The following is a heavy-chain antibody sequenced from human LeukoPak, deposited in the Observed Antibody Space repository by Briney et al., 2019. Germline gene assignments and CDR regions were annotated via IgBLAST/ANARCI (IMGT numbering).Heavy chain of an antibody. CDR2: FNPSGAST. Sequence: GASVKVSCKASGYTFRGHYIHWVRQAPGQGLEWMGIFNPSGASTSYAQKFQGRVTLTRDTSTTTVYMELSSLRSDDTAVYYCARDPPLDSSDFDYWGQGTLVTVSS. V-gene: IGHV1-46*01. J-gene: IGHJ4*02. D-gene: IGHD3-22*01. CDR1: GYTFRGHY. CDR3: ARDPPLDSSDFDY.